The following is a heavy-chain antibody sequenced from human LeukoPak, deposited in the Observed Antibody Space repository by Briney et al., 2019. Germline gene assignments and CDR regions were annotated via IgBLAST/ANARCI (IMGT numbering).Heavy chain of an antibody. CDR3: AKDAEMWYYDSSGYYPSGYFQH. V-gene: IGHV3-30*02. D-gene: IGHD3-22*01. J-gene: IGHJ1*01. CDR2: IRYDGSNK. Sequence: GGSLRLFCAASGFTFSSYGMHWVRQAPGKGLEWVAFIRYDGSNKYYADSVKGRFTISRNNSKNTLYLQMNSLRAEDTAVYYCAKDAEMWYYDSSGYYPSGYFQHWGQGTLVTVSS. CDR1: GFTFSSYG.